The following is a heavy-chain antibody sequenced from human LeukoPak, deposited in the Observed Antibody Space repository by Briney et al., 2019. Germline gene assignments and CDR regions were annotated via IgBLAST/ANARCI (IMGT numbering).Heavy chain of an antibody. V-gene: IGHV3-48*01. Sequence: PGGSLRLSCAASGFTFSSYSMNWVRQAPGKGLEWVSYISSSSSTIYYADSVKGRFTISRDNAKNSLYLQMNSLRAEDTAVYYCARDNPPSWELLLGAFDIWGQGTMVTVSS. CDR1: GFTFSSYS. J-gene: IGHJ3*02. CDR2: ISSSSSTI. D-gene: IGHD1-26*01. CDR3: ARDNPPSWELLLGAFDI.